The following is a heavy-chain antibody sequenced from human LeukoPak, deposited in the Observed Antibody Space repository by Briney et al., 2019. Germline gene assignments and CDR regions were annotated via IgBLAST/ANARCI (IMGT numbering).Heavy chain of an antibody. D-gene: IGHD3-10*01. CDR1: ADSISEYY. V-gene: IGHV4-59*01. Sequence: SETLSLTCTVSADSISEYYWSWIRQTPGKGLEWIGYVHYSGGTNYNPSLNSRVTISIDTSKKVFSLKVKSVTAADSAIYYCTRVGLWMARGHFDYWGQGTLVTVSS. CDR3: TRVGLWMARGHFDY. J-gene: IGHJ4*02. CDR2: VHYSGGT.